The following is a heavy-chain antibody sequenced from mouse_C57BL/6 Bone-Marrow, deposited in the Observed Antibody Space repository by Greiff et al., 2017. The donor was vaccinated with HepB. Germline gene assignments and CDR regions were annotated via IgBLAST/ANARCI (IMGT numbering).Heavy chain of an antibody. J-gene: IGHJ2*01. CDR3: ARDRVKKGDY. CDR1: GYTFTSYW. CDR2: IDPSDSYT. Sequence: QVQLKQPGAELVKPGASVKLSCKASGYTFTSYWMQWVKQRPGQGLEWIGEIDPSDSYTNYNQKFKGKATLTVDTSSSTAYMQLSSLTSEDSAVYYCARDRVKKGDYWGQGTTLTVSS. V-gene: IGHV1-50*01. D-gene: IGHD2-1*01.